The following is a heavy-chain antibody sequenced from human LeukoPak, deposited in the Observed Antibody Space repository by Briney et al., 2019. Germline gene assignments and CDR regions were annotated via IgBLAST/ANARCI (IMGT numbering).Heavy chain of an antibody. Sequence: SETLSLTCAVYGGSFSGYYWSWIRQPPGKGLEWIGEINHSGSTNYNPSLKSRVTISVDTSKNQFSLKLSSVTAADTAVYYCARAGNSSGYYWRFDPWGQGTLVTVSS. D-gene: IGHD3-22*01. CDR1: GGSFSGYY. J-gene: IGHJ5*02. V-gene: IGHV4-34*01. CDR3: ARAGNSSGYYWRFDP. CDR2: INHSGST.